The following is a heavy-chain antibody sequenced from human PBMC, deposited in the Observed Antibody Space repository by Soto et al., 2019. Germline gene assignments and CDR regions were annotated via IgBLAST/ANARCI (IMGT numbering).Heavy chain of an antibody. CDR3: AKDLTGIAAAGTPYNYYYYYGMDV. Sequence: LSLTCAASGFTFSSYGMHWVRQAPGKGLEWVAVISYDGSNKYYADSVKGRFTISRDNSKNTLYLQMNSLRAEDTAVYYCAKDLTGIAAAGTPYNYYYYYGMDVWGQGTTVTVSS. CDR2: ISYDGSNK. CDR1: GFTFSSYG. V-gene: IGHV3-30*18. J-gene: IGHJ6*02. D-gene: IGHD6-13*01.